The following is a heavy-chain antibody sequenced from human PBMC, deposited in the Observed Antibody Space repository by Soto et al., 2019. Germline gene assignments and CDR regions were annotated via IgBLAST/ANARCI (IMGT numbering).Heavy chain of an antibody. CDR1: GLTFSTYV. CDR2: ISSDGNTA. J-gene: IGHJ4*02. CDR3: ARGSFFHVAY. V-gene: IGHV3-30-3*01. Sequence: QEQLVESGGGVVQHGRSLRLSCAASGLTFSTYVMHWVRQAPGKGLEWVALISSDGNTAYYADSVEGRFTISRDNSQNTLFLQTNTLRPEDTAVYYCARGSFFHVAYWGQGTLVTVSS.